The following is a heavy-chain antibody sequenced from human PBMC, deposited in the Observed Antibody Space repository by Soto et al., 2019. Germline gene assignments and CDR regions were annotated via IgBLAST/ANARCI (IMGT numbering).Heavy chain of an antibody. Sequence: GGSLRLSCAASGFTFSSYGMHWVRQAPGKGLEWVAVIWYDGGNKYYADSVKGRFTISRDNSKNTLYLQMNSLRAEDTAVYYCARSVHGYGGYEWGQGTLVTVSS. CDR1: GFTFSSYG. CDR2: IWYDGGNK. J-gene: IGHJ4*02. V-gene: IGHV3-33*01. D-gene: IGHD5-12*01. CDR3: ARSVHGYGGYE.